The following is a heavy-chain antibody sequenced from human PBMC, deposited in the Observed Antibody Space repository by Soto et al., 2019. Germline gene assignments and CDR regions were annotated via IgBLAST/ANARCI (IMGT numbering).Heavy chain of an antibody. Sequence: GGSLRLSCAASGFTFSNAWMNWVRQAPGKGLEWVGRIKSKTDGGATDYAAPVKGRFTISRDDSKNTLYLQMNSLKTEDTAVYYCTYGDYANWFDPWGQGTLVTVSS. CDR1: GFTFSNAW. D-gene: IGHD4-17*01. J-gene: IGHJ5*02. CDR2: IKSKTDGGAT. V-gene: IGHV3-15*07. CDR3: TYGDYANWFDP.